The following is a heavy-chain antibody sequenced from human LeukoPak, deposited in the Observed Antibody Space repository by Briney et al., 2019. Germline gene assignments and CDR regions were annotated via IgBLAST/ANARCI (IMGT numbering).Heavy chain of an antibody. Sequence: PSETLSLTCAVYGGSFSGYYWSWIRQPPGKGLEWIGEINHSGSTNYNPSLKSRVTISVDTSKNQFSLKLSSVTAADTAVYYCARGLYYDSSGRDYWGQGTLVTVSS. J-gene: IGHJ4*02. CDR1: GGSFSGYY. CDR2: INHSGST. CDR3: ARGLYYDSSGRDY. D-gene: IGHD3-22*01. V-gene: IGHV4-34*01.